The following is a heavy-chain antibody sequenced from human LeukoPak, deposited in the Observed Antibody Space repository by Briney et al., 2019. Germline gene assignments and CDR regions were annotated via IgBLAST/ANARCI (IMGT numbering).Heavy chain of an antibody. D-gene: IGHD6-13*01. Sequence: SQTLSLTCTVSGGSISSGSYYWSWIRQPAGKGLEWIGRIYTSGSTNYNPSLKSRVTISVDTSKNQFSLKLSSVTAADTAVYYCARELAAAGTDDFDYWGQGTLVTVSS. CDR2: IYTSGST. V-gene: IGHV4-61*02. CDR1: GGSISSGSYY. J-gene: IGHJ4*02. CDR3: ARELAAAGTDDFDY.